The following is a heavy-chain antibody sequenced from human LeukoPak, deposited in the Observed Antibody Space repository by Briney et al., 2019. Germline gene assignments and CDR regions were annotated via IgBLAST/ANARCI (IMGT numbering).Heavy chain of an antibody. V-gene: IGHV3-43*02. D-gene: IGHD3-10*01. CDR3: ATHDYYGSGSYYNVGYYYMDV. CDR2: MSGDGGST. J-gene: IGHJ6*03. Sequence: GGSLRLSCAASGCTFDDYGMHGVRQARGKGVEGVSLMSGDGGSTYYAESVKGRFTISRDNSTTSLYLQMNSLRTEDTALYYCATHDYYGSGSYYNVGYYYMDVWGKGTTVTVSS. CDR1: GCTFDDYG.